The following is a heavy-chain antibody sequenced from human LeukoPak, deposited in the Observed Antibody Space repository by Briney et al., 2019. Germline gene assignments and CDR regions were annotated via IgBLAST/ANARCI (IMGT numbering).Heavy chain of an antibody. V-gene: IGHV3-7*03. Sequence: GGSLRLSCAVSGFTFSGFWMSWSRQAPGKGLEWVASINSDGSEGYYADVVKGRFTISRDNAKNSLYLQINSLRAKDTAVYYCARSSYSSSSSVWGQGTMVTVSS. CDR2: INSDGSEG. D-gene: IGHD6-6*01. CDR3: ARSSYSSSSSV. J-gene: IGHJ3*01. CDR1: GFTFSGFW.